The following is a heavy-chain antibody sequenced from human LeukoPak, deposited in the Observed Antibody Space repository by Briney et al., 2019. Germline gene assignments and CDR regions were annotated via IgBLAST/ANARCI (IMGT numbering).Heavy chain of an antibody. CDR3: ARVVDSYGYCDY. D-gene: IGHD5-18*01. CDR2: ISAYNGNT. Sequence: GASVKVSCKASGYTFTSYGISWVRQAPGQGLEWMGWISAYNGNTNYAQKLQGRVTMTTDTSTSTANMELRSLGSDDTAVYYCARVVDSYGYCDYWGQGTLVTVSS. V-gene: IGHV1-18*01. CDR1: GYTFTSYG. J-gene: IGHJ4*02.